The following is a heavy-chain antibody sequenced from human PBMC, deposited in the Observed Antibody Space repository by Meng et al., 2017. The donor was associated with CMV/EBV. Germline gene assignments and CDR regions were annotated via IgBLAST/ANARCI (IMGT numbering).Heavy chain of an antibody. CDR3: AREEITMVRGVLNYFDY. V-gene: IGHV4-4*07. Sequence: GGSLSSYYWSWLRQPAGKGLEWIGRIYTSGSTNYNPSLKSRVTMSVDTSKNQFSLKLSSVTAADTAVYYCAREEITMVRGVLNYFDYWGQGTLVTVSS. D-gene: IGHD3-10*01. CDR2: IYTSGST. CDR1: GGSLSSYY. J-gene: IGHJ4*02.